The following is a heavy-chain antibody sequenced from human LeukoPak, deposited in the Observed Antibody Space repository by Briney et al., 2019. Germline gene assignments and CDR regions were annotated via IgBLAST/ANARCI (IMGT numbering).Heavy chain of an antibody. CDR2: ISYVGSYK. CDR1: GFAFSTYA. Sequence: GGSLRLSCSASGFAFSTYAMHWVRQAPGKGLEWVAVISYVGSYKDYGDPVKGRFTLSRDNSKSTVFLEMSSLRAEDTAVYHCARARLQWEVRYPRFDSWGQGTLVTVSS. CDR3: ARARLQWEVRYPRFDS. D-gene: IGHD1-26*01. V-gene: IGHV3-30*03. J-gene: IGHJ4*02.